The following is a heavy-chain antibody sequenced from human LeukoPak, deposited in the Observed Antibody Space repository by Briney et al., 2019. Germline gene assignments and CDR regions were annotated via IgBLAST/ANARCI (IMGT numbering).Heavy chain of an antibody. J-gene: IGHJ4*02. V-gene: IGHV3-23*01. CDR3: VKRSGRGTFYFAS. D-gene: IGHD1-1*01. CDR2: ISNDGDRT. CDR1: GFTFSTYA. Sequence: PGGPLRLFCEASGFTFSTYAMRGVRQAPGKGLEWVSSISNDGDRTYYGDYVKGRFTISRAISKNTLYLQMNSLRVDDTAVYYCVKRSGRGTFYFASWGQGALVTVSS.